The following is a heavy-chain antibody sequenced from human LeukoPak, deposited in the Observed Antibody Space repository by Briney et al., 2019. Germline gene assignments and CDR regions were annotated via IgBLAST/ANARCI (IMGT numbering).Heavy chain of an antibody. D-gene: IGHD3-10*01. CDR3: SRSDQLRWFGDPRRPYYYGMDV. Sequence: GESLKISCKASGYSFADYWIGWVRQMPGKGLEWMGIIYPGDSDTRYSPSFQGQATISADKSIRTAYLQWSSLKASDTAMYYCSRSDQLRWFGDPRRPYYYGMDVWGQGTTVTVSS. V-gene: IGHV5-51*01. CDR1: GYSFADYW. CDR2: IYPGDSDT. J-gene: IGHJ6*02.